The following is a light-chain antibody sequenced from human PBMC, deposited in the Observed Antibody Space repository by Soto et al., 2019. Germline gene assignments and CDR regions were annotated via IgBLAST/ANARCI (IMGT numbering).Light chain of an antibody. CDR1: STDVGAYNF. V-gene: IGLV2-8*01. CDR3: SSYVGNNNLV. J-gene: IGLJ2*01. Sequence: QSVLTQPPSASGSPGQSVTISCTGTSTDVGAYNFVSWYQQHPGKAPKLMIYAVGKRPSGVPDRFSGSKSGNTASLTVSGLQADDEADYYCSSYVGNNNLVFGGGTKLTVL. CDR2: AVG.